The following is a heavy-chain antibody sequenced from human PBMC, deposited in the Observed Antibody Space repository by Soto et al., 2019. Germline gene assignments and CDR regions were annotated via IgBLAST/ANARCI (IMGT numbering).Heavy chain of an antibody. D-gene: IGHD2-2*02. CDR3: AKEIQALCSGNSCDKDNYYYYGLDG. CDR1: GFTLDDYG. Sequence: GGSLRLSCAASGFTLDDYGMQWDRQTPGKGLEWVSGISSNAAFTVCADTGTARFTVAKDTANMSLYLQMNSLRTNATTLYYCAKEIQALCSGNSCDKDNYYYYGLDGWRQVTTLTVSS. V-gene: IGHV3-9*01. CDR2: ISSNAAFT. J-gene: IGHJ6*02.